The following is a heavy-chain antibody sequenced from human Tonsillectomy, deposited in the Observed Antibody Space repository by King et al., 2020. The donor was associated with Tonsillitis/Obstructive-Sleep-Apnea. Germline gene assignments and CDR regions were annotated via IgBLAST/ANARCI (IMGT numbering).Heavy chain of an antibody. D-gene: IGHD2-21*02. Sequence: VQLVESGGGLVQPGGSLRLSCAASGFTFSSYEMNWVRQAPGKGLEWVSYICSSGSTIYYADSVKGRFTISRDNAKNSLYLQMNSLRAEDTAVYYCARDLYCGGDCLSSYWYFDLWGRGTLVTVSS. J-gene: IGHJ2*01. V-gene: IGHV3-48*03. CDR2: ICSSGSTI. CDR3: ARDLYCGGDCLSSYWYFDL. CDR1: GFTFSSYE.